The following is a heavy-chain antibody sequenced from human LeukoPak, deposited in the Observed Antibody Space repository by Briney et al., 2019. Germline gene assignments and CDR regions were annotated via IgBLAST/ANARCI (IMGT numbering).Heavy chain of an antibody. CDR3: ARRPRINGSGSYSL. J-gene: IGHJ4*02. CDR1: GGSISSYY. Sequence: SETLSLTRTVSGGSISSYYWSWIRQPPGKGLEWIGYIYYSGSTYYNPSLKSRVTISVDTSKNQFSLKLSSVTAADTAVYYCARRPRINGSGSYSLWGQGTLVTVSS. CDR2: IYYSGST. D-gene: IGHD3-10*01. V-gene: IGHV4-59*12.